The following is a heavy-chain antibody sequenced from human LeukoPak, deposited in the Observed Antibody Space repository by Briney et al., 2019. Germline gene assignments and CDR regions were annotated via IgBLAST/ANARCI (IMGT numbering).Heavy chain of an antibody. D-gene: IGHD1-26*01. J-gene: IGHJ4*02. Sequence: PSETLSLTCTVSGGSISSGGYYWSWIRQPPGKGLEWIGYIYHSGSTYYNPSLKSRVTISVDRSKNQFSLKLSSVTAADTAVYYCARAPAIVGATEPYYFDYWGQGTLVTVSS. CDR3: ARAPAIVGATEPYYFDY. CDR1: GGSISSGGYY. CDR2: IYHSGST. V-gene: IGHV4-30-2*01.